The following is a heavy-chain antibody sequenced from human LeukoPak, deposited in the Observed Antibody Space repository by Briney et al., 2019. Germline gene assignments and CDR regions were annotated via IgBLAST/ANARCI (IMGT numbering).Heavy chain of an antibody. CDR3: ARVLKYYYGSGTRYYYGMDV. V-gene: IGHV4-34*01. D-gene: IGHD3-10*01. CDR1: CGSFSGYY. Sequence: SQTLSLTCAVYCGSFSGYYWSWIRQPPGKGLEWMGEINHSGSTNYNPSLKSRVTISVDTSKNQFSLKLSSVTAADTAVYYCARVLKYYYGSGTRYYYGMDVWGQGTTVTVSS. CDR2: INHSGST. J-gene: IGHJ6*02.